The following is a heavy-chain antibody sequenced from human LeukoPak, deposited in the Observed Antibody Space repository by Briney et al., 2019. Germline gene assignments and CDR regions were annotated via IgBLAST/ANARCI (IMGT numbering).Heavy chain of an antibody. CDR3: AKDHSWLVAFSGGPDY. V-gene: IGHV3-30*18. D-gene: IGHD1-26*01. J-gene: IGHJ4*02. CDR2: ISYDGSNK. Sequence: PGGPLRLSCAASGFTFSSYGMHWVRQAPGKGLEWVAVISYDGSNKYYADSVKGRFTISRDNSKNTLYLQMNSLRAEDTAVYYCAKDHSWLVAFSGGPDYWGQGTLVTVSS. CDR1: GFTFSSYG.